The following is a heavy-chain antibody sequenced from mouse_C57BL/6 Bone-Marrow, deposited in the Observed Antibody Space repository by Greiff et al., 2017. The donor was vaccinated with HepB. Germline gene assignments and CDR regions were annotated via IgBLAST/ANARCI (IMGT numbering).Heavy chain of an antibody. CDR2: IYPGDGDT. Sequence: VKLVESGPELVKPGASVKISCKASGYAFSSSWMNWVKQRPGKGLEWIGRIYPGDGDTNYNGKFKGKATLTADKSSSTAYMQLSSLTSEDSAVYFCARWGYYGSRRGYYFDYWGQGTTLTVSS. V-gene: IGHV1-82*01. D-gene: IGHD1-1*01. J-gene: IGHJ2*01. CDR3: ARWGYYGSRRGYYFDY. CDR1: GYAFSSSW.